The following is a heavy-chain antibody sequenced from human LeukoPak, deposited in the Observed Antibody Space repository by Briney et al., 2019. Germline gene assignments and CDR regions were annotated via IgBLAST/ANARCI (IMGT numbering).Heavy chain of an antibody. D-gene: IGHD3-9*01. Sequence: SETLSLTCTVSGGSVSSSIYYWGWIRQPPGKGLGWIGSIYYSGSTSYNPSLKSRVTISVDTSKNQFSLKLTSVTAADTAVYYCASRDDILTGYVFDFWGQGTLVTVSS. CDR1: GGSVSSSIYY. V-gene: IGHV4-39*01. J-gene: IGHJ4*02. CDR2: IYYSGST. CDR3: ASRDDILTGYVFDF.